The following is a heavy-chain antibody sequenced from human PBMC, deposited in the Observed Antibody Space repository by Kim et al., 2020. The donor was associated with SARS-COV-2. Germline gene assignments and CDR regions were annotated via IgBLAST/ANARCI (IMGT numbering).Heavy chain of an antibody. CDR3: MKGGWGSIWDH. CDR1: GFTFTGYA. D-gene: IGHD2-21*01. J-gene: IGHJ4*02. V-gene: IGHV3-23*01. CDR2: IDGSDGTT. Sequence: GGSLRLSCTTSGFTFTGYAMSWVRQAPGKELEWVSSIDGSDGTTYYVDSVKGRFTISRDNSKNTLYLQMSSLRADDTAVYYCMKGGWGSIWDHWGQGTLVTVSS.